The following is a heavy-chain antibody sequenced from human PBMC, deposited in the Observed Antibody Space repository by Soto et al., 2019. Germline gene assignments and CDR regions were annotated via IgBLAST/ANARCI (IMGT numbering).Heavy chain of an antibody. CDR3: ARYSPPKKSYDSNPGWFGP. CDR1: GGSISSGDYY. Sequence: SETLSLTCTVSGGSISSGDYYWSWIRQPPGKGLEWIGYVYYTGSTSYNPSLKSRVTISLDTSMNQFSLTLNSVTAADTAMYFCARYSPPKKSYDSNPGWFGPWGQGTLVTVSS. V-gene: IGHV4-61*08. CDR2: VYYTGST. D-gene: IGHD3-22*01. J-gene: IGHJ5*02.